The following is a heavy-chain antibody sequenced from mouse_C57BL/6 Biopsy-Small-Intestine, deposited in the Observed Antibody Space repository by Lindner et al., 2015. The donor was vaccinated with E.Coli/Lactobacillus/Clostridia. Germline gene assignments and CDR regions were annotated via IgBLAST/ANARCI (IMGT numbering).Heavy chain of an antibody. CDR2: ISSGSSTI. D-gene: IGHD2-3*01. CDR1: GFTFSDYG. J-gene: IGHJ2*01. Sequence: VQLQESGGGLVKPGGSLKLSCAASGFTFSDYGMHWVRQAPEKGLEWVAYISSGSSTIYYGDPVKGRFTISRDNAKNTLFLQMTSLRSEDTAIYYCTRGNDGSFDYWGQGTTLTVSS. CDR3: TRGNDGSFDY. V-gene: IGHV5-17*01.